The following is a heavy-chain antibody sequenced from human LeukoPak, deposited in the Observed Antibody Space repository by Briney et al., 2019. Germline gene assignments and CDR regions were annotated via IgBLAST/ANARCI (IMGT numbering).Heavy chain of an antibody. CDR1: GFSLRINS. CDR3: AKEEVPDDY. Sequence: GWSLRLSCPVSGFSLRINSMCSVRQAPGKGLEWVSGISRDGEKTYYVDSLEGRFTISRDTSKNTLYLQMDTLRGEDTATYYCAKEEVPDDYWGQGTLVTVSS. V-gene: IGHV3-23*01. J-gene: IGHJ4*02. CDR2: ISRDGEKT. D-gene: IGHD2-2*01.